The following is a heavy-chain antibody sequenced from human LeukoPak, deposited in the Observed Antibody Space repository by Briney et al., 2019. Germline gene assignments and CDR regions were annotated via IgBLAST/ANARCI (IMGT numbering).Heavy chain of an antibody. D-gene: IGHD3-10*01. CDR1: GFTVSSNY. J-gene: IGHJ4*02. V-gene: IGHV3-66*01. Sequence: PGGSLRLSCAASGFTVSSNYMSWVRQAPVKGLEWVSVIYSGGSTYYADSVKGRFTISRDNSKNTLHLQMNSLRAEDTAVYYCTLHGSGSYYRYWGQGTLVTVSS. CDR3: TLHGSGSYYRY. CDR2: IYSGGST.